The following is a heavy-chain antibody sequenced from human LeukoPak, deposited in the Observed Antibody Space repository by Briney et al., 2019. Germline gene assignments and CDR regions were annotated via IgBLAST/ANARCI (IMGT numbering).Heavy chain of an antibody. V-gene: IGHV3-23*01. Sequence: GGSLRLSCAASGFTFSTFAMTWVRQAPGKGLEWVTAICGGGSSTYYADSVKGRFTISRDNYKNTLYLQMNSLRADDTAVYHCAKARYCSGGSCYDYFDYWGQGTLVTVSS. D-gene: IGHD2-15*01. CDR2: ICGGGSST. J-gene: IGHJ4*02. CDR3: AKARYCSGGSCYDYFDY. CDR1: GFTFSTFA.